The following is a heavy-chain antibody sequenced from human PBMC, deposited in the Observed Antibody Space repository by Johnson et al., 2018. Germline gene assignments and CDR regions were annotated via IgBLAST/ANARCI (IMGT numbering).Heavy chain of an antibody. CDR3: AKPYYDFWSGYQDAFDI. D-gene: IGHD3-3*01. J-gene: IGHJ3*02. CDR1: GFTFSSYA. CDR2: ISGSGGST. Sequence: VQLVESGGGLVQPGGSLRLSCAASGFTFSSYAMSWVRQAPGKGLEWVSAISGSGGSTYYADSVKGRFTISRDNSKNTLYLQMNSLRAEDTAVYYCAKPYYDFWSGYQDAFDIWGQGTMVTVSS. V-gene: IGHV3-23*04.